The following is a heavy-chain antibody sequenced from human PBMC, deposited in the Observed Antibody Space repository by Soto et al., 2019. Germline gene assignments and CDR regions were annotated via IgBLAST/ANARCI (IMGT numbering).Heavy chain of an antibody. CDR2: IYYSGST. CDR3: ARVGGYCSDGSCYSGWFDP. J-gene: IGHJ5*02. CDR1: GGSISSYY. Sequence: PSETLSLTCTVSGGSISSYYWSWIRQPPGKGLEWIGYIYYSGSTNYNPSLKSRVTISVDTSKNQFSLKLSSVTAADTAVYYCARVGGYCSDGSCYSGWFDPWGQGTLVTVSS. D-gene: IGHD2-15*01. V-gene: IGHV4-59*01.